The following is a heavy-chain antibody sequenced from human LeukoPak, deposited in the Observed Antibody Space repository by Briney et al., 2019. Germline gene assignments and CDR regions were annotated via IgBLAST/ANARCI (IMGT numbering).Heavy chain of an antibody. V-gene: IGHV4-59*12. CDR1: GGHIDSVY. D-gene: IGHD2-15*01. J-gene: IGHJ5*02. CDR2: IYHSGST. CDR3: ARGTHPNYCSGGSCFNWFDP. Sequence: SETLSLTCSVSGGHIDSVYWNWIRQPPGKGLEWIGYIYHSGSTYYNPSLKSRVTISVDRSKNQFSLKLSSVTAADTAVYYCARGTHPNYCSGGSCFNWFDPWGQGTLVTVSS.